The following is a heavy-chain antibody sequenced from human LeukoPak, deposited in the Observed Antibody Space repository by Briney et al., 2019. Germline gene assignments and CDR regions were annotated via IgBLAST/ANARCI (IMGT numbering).Heavy chain of an antibody. D-gene: IGHD6-19*01. Sequence: GSLRLSCVASGFTVSNAWMSWVRQAPGKGLEWVGRIKRNSDGGTTDYAAPVKGRFTVSRDDSKNTLYLQMNSLKTEDTALYYCTTIAVAGPQGGAFDIWGQGTLVTVSS. CDR1: GFTVSNAW. CDR2: IKRNSDGGTT. V-gene: IGHV3-15*01. J-gene: IGHJ3*02. CDR3: TTIAVAGPQGGAFDI.